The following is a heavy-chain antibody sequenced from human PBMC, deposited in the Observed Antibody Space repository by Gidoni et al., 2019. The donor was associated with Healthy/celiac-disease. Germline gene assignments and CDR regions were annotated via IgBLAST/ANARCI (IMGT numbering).Heavy chain of an antibody. D-gene: IGHD6-19*01. CDR2: IIPIFGTA. CDR1: GGTFRSYA. J-gene: IGHJ6*03. Sequence: QVQLVQSGAEVKKPGSSVKVSCKASGGTFRSYAISWVRQAPGQGLEWMGGIIPIFGTANYAQKFQGRVTITADKSTSTAYMELSSLRSEDTAVYYCARGLSSGWYFPQDYYYYYMDVWGKGTTVTVSS. CDR3: ARGLSSGWYFPQDYYYYYMDV. V-gene: IGHV1-69*06.